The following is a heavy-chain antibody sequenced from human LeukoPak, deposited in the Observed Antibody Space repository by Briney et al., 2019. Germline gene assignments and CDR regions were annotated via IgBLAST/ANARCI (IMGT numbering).Heavy chain of an antibody. V-gene: IGHV3-74*01. J-gene: IGHJ4*02. CDR2: IHSDGSST. CDR1: GFTFSSYW. D-gene: IGHD5-18*01. Sequence: GGSLRLSCVVSGFTFSSYWMHWVRQAPGKGLVWVSRIHSDGSSTTYADSVKGRFTISRDNAKNTLYLQMNSLRAEDTAVYYCARGRYSDRGVDYGGQGTLVTVPS. CDR3: ARGRYSDRGVDY.